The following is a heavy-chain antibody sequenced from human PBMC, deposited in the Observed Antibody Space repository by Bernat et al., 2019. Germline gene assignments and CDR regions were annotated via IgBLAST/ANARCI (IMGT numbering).Heavy chain of an antibody. J-gene: IGHJ4*02. Sequence: QVQLQESGPGLVKPSETLSLTCTVSGGSISSYYWSWIRQPPGKGLEWIGFIYYSGSTNYNPSLKSRVTISIDTSKNQFSLKLSSVTAADTAVYYCARRCSSTSCYTGGFDYWGQGTLVTVSS. V-gene: IGHV4-59*08. CDR3: ARRCSSTSCYTGGFDY. CDR2: IYYSGST. D-gene: IGHD2-2*02. CDR1: GGSISSYY.